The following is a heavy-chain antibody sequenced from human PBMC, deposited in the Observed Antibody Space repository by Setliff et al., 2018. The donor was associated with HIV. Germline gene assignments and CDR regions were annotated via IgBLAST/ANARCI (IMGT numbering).Heavy chain of an antibody. CDR1: GGSMNNYY. CDR3: ARHVDGSGRVDY. V-gene: IGHV4-4*09. D-gene: IGHD6-19*01. CDR2: IYTSGST. J-gene: IGHJ4*02. Sequence: SETLSLTCTVSGGSMNNYYWTWIRQPPGKGLEWIGYIYTSGSTKYNPSLKSRVTISLDTSKNQLSLKLTSVTAADTAVYYCARHVDGSGRVDYWGRGTLVTVSS.